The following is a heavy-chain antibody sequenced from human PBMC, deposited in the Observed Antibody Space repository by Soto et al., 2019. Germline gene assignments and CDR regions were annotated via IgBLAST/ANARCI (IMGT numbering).Heavy chain of an antibody. CDR1: GFTVSNYA. V-gene: IGHV3-23*01. D-gene: IGHD2-15*01. Sequence: GGSLRLSCAASGFTVSNYATSWVRQAPGKGLEWVSAVSGGGGSTYYADSVKGRFTISRDNSKNTLYLQMNSLRAEDTAVYHCAKDTRVYGGNCNFDCWGQGTLVTVSS. CDR2: VSGGGGST. J-gene: IGHJ4*02. CDR3: AKDTRVYGGNCNFDC.